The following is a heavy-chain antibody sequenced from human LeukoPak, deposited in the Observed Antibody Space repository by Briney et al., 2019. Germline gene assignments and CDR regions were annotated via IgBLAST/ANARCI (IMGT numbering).Heavy chain of an antibody. CDR3: TRIQLWFPTILPIKDYYYYYMDV. CDR2: INHSGST. D-gene: IGHD5-18*01. Sequence: PSETLSLTCAVYGGSFSGYYWSWIRQPPGKGLEWIGEINHSGSTNYNPSLKSRVTISVDTSKNQFSLKLSSVTAADTAVYYCTRIQLWFPTILPIKDYYYYYMDVWGKGTTVTVSS. CDR1: GGSFSGYY. V-gene: IGHV4-34*01. J-gene: IGHJ6*03.